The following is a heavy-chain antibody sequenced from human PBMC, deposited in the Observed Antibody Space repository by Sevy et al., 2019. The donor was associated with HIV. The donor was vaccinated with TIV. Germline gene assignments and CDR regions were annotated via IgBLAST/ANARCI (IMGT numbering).Heavy chain of an antibody. CDR1: GYTFTSYD. CDR2: MNPNSGNT. Sequence: ASVKVSCKASGYTFTSYDINWVRQATGQGLEWMGWMNPNSGNTGYAQKFQGRVTMTRNTSISTAYMELSSLRSEDTAVYYCARGVEPRSQYYYYGMDVWGQGTTVTVSS. D-gene: IGHD2-2*01. V-gene: IGHV1-8*01. CDR3: ARGVEPRSQYYYYGMDV. J-gene: IGHJ6*02.